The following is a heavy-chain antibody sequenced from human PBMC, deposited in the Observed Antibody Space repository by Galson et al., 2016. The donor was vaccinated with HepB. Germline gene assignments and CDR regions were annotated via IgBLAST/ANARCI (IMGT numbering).Heavy chain of an antibody. CDR3: AKEHHFGSGSYFDS. J-gene: IGHJ4*02. V-gene: IGHV3-11*01. D-gene: IGHD3-10*01. CDR2: ISSRSASAI. CDR1: GFTFSDYY. Sequence: SLRLSCAASGFTFSDYYMTWIRQAPGKGLEWVSSISSRSASAIHYADSVKGRFTISRDNAKNSLFLQMNSLRAEDTAVYYCAKEHHFGSGSYFDSWGQGTLVTVSS.